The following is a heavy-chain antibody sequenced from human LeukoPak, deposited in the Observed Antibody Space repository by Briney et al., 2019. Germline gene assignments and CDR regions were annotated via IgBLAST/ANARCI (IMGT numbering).Heavy chain of an antibody. Sequence: VGSPRLSCAASGFTFSSYGMNWVRQAPGKGLEWVSTISSAREYISYADSVKGRFTISRDNAKNSLYMQMNSLRAEDTAVYYCAREGSSSWDVAFDIWGQGTTVTVTA. CDR3: AREGSSSWDVAFDI. CDR2: ISSAREYI. D-gene: IGHD6-13*01. J-gene: IGHJ3*02. CDR1: GFTFSSYG. V-gene: IGHV3-21*01.